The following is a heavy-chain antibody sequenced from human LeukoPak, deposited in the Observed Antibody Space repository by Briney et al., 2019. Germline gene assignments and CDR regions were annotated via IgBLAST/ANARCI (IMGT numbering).Heavy chain of an antibody. CDR1: GYTXISYY. V-gene: IGHV1-46*01. J-gene: IGHJ1*01. CDR3: ARMDTSGYSEYFQY. D-gene: IGHD3-22*01. CDR2: INPSGGST. Sequence: ASVKVSCKASGYTXISYYMHWVRQAPGQGLEWMGIINPSGGSTSYAQKFQGRVTMTRDTSTSTVYMEVSSLRSEDTAVYYCARMDTSGYSEYFQYWGQGTLVIVSS.